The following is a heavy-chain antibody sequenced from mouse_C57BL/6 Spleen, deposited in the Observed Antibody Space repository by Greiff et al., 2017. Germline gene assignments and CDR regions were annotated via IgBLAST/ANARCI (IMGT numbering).Heavy chain of an antibody. CDR2: IDPENGDT. D-gene: IGHD2-4*01. CDR3: TTLGGLRRDYYAMDY. J-gene: IGHJ4*01. CDR1: GFNIKDDY. Sequence: VQLQQSGAELVRPGASVKLSCTASGFNIKDDYMHWVKQRPEQGLEWIGWIDPENGDTEYASKFQGKATITADTSSNTAYLQLSSLTSEDTAGYYCTTLGGLRRDYYAMDYWGQGTSVTVSS. V-gene: IGHV14-4*01.